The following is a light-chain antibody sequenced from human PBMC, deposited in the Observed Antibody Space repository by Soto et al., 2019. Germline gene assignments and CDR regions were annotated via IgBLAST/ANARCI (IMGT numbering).Light chain of an antibody. J-gene: IGKJ1*01. V-gene: IGKV3-15*01. Sequence: EIVMTQSPATLSVSPGGRATLSCRASQSISDTLAWYQQKPGQAPRLLIYSASRRATGFPGRFSGSGSGTDLTITISSLQSEDLEVYYCQQYNNWPWTFGQGTKVDIK. CDR1: QSISDT. CDR3: QQYNNWPWT. CDR2: SAS.